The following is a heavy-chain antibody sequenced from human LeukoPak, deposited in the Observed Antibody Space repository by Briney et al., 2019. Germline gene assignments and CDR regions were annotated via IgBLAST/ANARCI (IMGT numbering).Heavy chain of an antibody. V-gene: IGHV4-59*01. Sequence: TPSETLSLTCTISGGSISSYYWSWIRQPPGKGLEWIGYVYYRGTTNYNPSLKSRVTISVDTSKSQFSLNLNSVTAADTAVYYCARDLEHGGNSIWYFDLWGRGTLVTVSS. CDR3: ARDLEHGGNSIWYFDL. CDR2: VYYRGTT. J-gene: IGHJ2*01. D-gene: IGHD4-23*01. CDR1: GGSISSYY.